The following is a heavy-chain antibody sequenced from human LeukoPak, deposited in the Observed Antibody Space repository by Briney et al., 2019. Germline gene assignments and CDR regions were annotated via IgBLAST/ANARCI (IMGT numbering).Heavy chain of an antibody. D-gene: IGHD5-18*01. J-gene: IGHJ4*02. Sequence: SETLSLTCTASGGSISSGGYYWSWIRQHPGKGLEWIGYIYYSGSTYHNPSLKSRVTISVDTSKNQFSLKLSSVTAADTAVYYCARSGGYSYGPIDYWGQGTLVTVSS. CDR1: GGSISSGGYY. CDR3: ARSGGYSYGPIDY. V-gene: IGHV4-31*03. CDR2: IYYSGST.